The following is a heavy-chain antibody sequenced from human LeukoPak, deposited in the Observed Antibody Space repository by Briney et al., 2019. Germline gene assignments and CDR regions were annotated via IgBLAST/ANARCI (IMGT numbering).Heavy chain of an antibody. V-gene: IGHV3-74*01. CDR3: VRGATTVTGNYFYHYMDV. Sequence: GGSLSLSCAASGFTFSTYWMHWVRQAPGKGLVWVSRINSGGSATGYADSVKGRFTISRDNAKNTLYLQMNSLRAEDTALYYCVRGATTVTGNYFYHYMDVWGKGTTVTV. J-gene: IGHJ6*03. CDR2: INSGGSAT. CDR1: GFTFSTYW. D-gene: IGHD4-11*01.